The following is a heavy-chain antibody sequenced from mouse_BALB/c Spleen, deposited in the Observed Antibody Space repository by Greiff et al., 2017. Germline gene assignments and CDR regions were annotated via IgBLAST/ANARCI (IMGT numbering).Heavy chain of an antibody. D-gene: IGHD4-1*01. J-gene: IGHJ4*01. Sequence: EVKVVESGGGLVQPGGSRKLSCAASGFTFSSFGMHWVRQAPEKGLEWVAYISSGSSTIYYADTVKGRFTISRDNPKNTLFLQMTSLRSEDTAMYYCASSSKLAYYYAMDYWGQGTSVTVSS. V-gene: IGHV5-17*02. CDR2: ISSGSSTI. CDR1: GFTFSSFG. CDR3: ASSSKLAYYYAMDY.